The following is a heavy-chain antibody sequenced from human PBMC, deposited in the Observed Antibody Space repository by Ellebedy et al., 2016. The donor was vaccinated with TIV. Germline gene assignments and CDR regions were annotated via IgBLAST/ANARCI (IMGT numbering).Heavy chain of an antibody. CDR3: AKDKPSRGWPAFEC. CDR2: INNGGNV. V-gene: IGHV3-23*01. Sequence: PGGSLRLSCAPSGFALETRAMSWVRQPPGKGLEWVSSINNGGNVYEANSVKGRFTISRDTSKNTLSLQMDSLRVDDTAIYYCAKDKPSRGWPAFECWGQGTLVTVSS. CDR1: GFALETRA. D-gene: IGHD6-19*01. J-gene: IGHJ4*02.